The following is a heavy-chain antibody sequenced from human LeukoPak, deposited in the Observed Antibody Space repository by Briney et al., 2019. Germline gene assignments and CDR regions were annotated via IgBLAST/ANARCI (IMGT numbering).Heavy chain of an antibody. J-gene: IGHJ4*02. D-gene: IGHD2-15*01. CDR1: GLTFSGSA. V-gene: IGHV3-23*01. CDR3: AKVLVLVSANRYYFDY. CDR2: ISGSGNST. Sequence: GGSLRLSCAASGLTFSGSAMSWVRQAPGKGLEWVSLISGSGNSTYYADSVKGRFTISRDNPNNMLYLQMNSLRAEDTAIYYCAKVLVLVSANRYYFDYWGQGTLVTVSS.